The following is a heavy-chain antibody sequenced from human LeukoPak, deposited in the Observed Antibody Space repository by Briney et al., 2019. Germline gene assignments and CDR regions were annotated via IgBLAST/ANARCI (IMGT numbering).Heavy chain of an antibody. CDR2: IKQDGSET. CDR1: GFTFRNYW. D-gene: IGHD2-8*01. CDR3: ARKGGTRGPLNY. Sequence: GGSLRLSCAASGFTFRNYWMSWVRQAPGKGLEWVANIKQDGSETYYVDSVKGRFTISRDNAKNSLFLQMNSLTAEDTAVYYCARKGGTRGPLNYWGQGTLVTVSS. V-gene: IGHV3-7*01. J-gene: IGHJ4*02.